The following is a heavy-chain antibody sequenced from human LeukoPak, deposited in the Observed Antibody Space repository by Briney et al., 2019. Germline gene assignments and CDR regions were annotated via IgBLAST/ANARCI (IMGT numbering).Heavy chain of an antibody. J-gene: IGHJ4*02. V-gene: IGHV1-46*01. Sequence: ASVKVSCKASGYTFSSYYLHWVRQAPGQGLEWMGIINPSGGSTSYAQKFQGRVTMTRDMSTSTVYMELSSLRSEDTAVYYCARGLLWFGESLDYWGQGTLVTVSS. CDR1: GYTFSSYY. D-gene: IGHD3-10*01. CDR2: INPSGGST. CDR3: ARGLLWFGESLDY.